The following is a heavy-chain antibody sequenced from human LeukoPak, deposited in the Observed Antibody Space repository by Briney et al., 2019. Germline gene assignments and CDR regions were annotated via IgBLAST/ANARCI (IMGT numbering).Heavy chain of an antibody. CDR2: ISTRSTYI. V-gene: IGHV3-21*01. Sequence: LGGSLSLSCAASGFTFSTYSMNWVRQAPGKGLEWVSCISTRSTYIYYADSVKGRFTISRDNAKNSLYLQMNSLRAEDTAVYYCAKDSFYFGFGELLSHFDYWGQGTLVTVSS. D-gene: IGHD3-10*01. CDR1: GFTFSTYS. CDR3: AKDSFYFGFGELLSHFDY. J-gene: IGHJ4*02.